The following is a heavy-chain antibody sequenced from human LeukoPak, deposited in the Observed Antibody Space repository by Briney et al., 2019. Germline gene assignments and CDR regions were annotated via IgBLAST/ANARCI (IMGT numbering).Heavy chain of an antibody. CDR2: IYYSGST. J-gene: IGHJ2*01. D-gene: IGHD6-13*01. Sequence: PSETLSLTCTVSGGSISSSSYYWGWIRQPPGKGLEWIGSIYYSGSTYYNPSLKSRVTISVDTSKNQFSLKLSSVTAADTAVYYCARVSGEQQLPRGYWYFDLWGRGTLVTVSS. CDR3: ARVSGEQQLPRGYWYFDL. CDR1: GGSISSSSYY. V-gene: IGHV4-39*01.